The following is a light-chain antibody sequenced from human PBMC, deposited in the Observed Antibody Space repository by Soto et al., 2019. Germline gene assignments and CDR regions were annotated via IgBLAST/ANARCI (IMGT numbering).Light chain of an antibody. CDR2: DVS. CDR1: QNISNY. V-gene: IGKV3-11*01. J-gene: IGKJ1*01. Sequence: IVLTQSPATLSLSPGDRATLSCRASQNISNYLIWYQQKPGQAPRLLIYDVSNRATGIPARFSGSGSGTDFTLTITSLEPEDFAVYYCQQYVTSPWTFGKGTKVDIK. CDR3: QQYVTSPWT.